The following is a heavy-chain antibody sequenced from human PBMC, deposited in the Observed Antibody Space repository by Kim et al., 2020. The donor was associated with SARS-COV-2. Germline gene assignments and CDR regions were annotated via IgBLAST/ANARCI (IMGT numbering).Heavy chain of an antibody. D-gene: IGHD3-3*01. Sequence: YNPALKSRVTISVDTSKNQFSLKLSSVTAADTAVYYCARGLGLTPYGMDVWGQGTTVTVSS. V-gene: IGHV4-34*01. J-gene: IGHJ6*02. CDR3: ARGLGLTPYGMDV.